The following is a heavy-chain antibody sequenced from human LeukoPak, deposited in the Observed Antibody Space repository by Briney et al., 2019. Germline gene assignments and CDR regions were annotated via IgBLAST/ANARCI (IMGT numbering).Heavy chain of an antibody. CDR2: ISAYNGNT. J-gene: IGHJ4*02. V-gene: IGHV1-18*01. CDR3: ARIRVGTTRELDS. CDR1: GYTFTSYG. D-gene: IGHD1-26*01. Sequence: GASVKVSCKASGYTFTSYGISWVRQAPGQGLEWMGWISAYNGNTNYAQKLQGRVTMTTDTSTSTAYMELRSLGSDDTAVFYCARIRVGTTRELDSWGQGTLVTVSS.